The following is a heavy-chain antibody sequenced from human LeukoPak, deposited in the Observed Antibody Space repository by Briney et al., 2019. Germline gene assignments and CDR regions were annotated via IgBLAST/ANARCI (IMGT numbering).Heavy chain of an antibody. D-gene: IGHD6-19*01. CDR2: IPYNGNT. CDR3: ARGGSSGWRTPNAAY. J-gene: IGHJ4*02. Sequence: ASVKVSCKASGGTFTSYAISWVRQAPGQGLEWMGWIPYNGNTNYSQKPQGRVTMTTDTSTSTAYMELRSLRSDDTAVYYCARGGSSGWRTPNAAYWGQGPLVTVSS. CDR1: GGTFTSYA. V-gene: IGHV1-18*01.